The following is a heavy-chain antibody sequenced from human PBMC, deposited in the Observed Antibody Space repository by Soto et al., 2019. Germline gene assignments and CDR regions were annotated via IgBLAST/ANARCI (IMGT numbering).Heavy chain of an antibody. CDR1: LLIFIINY. V-gene: IGHV3-48*02. CDR3: ARGRVGTAYFDY. D-gene: IGHD2-21*02. Sequence: GGSLRLSCSSSLLIFIINYMIWFGQAAGKGLEWISYITSSSSTIYYAYSVKGRFSISRDNAKNSLYLQITSLRDAATAVYYCARGRVGTAYFDYWGQGAMVTASS. J-gene: IGHJ4*02. CDR2: ITSSSSTI.